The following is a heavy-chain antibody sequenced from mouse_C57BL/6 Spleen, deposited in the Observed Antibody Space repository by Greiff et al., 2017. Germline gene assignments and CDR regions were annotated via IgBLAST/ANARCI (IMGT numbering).Heavy chain of an antibody. J-gene: IGHJ4*01. Sequence: EVNVVESGGGLVKPGGSLKLSCAASGFTFSSYAMSWVRQTPEKRLEWVATISDGGSYTYYPDNVKGRFTISRDNAKNNLYLQMSHLKSEDTAMYYCARSYDGYYDYAMDYWGQGTSVTVSS. V-gene: IGHV5-4*03. CDR1: GFTFSSYA. CDR2: ISDGGSYT. CDR3: ARSYDGYYDYAMDY. D-gene: IGHD2-3*01.